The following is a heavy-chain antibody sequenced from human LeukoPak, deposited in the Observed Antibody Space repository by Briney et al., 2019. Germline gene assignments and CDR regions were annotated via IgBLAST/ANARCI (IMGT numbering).Heavy chain of an antibody. Sequence: QPGGSLRLSCAASGFTFSSYAMSWVRQAPGKGLEWVSAISGSGGSTYYADSVKGRFTISRDDAKNSLYLQMNSLRAEDTAVYYCARGAHYYGSGSWGQGTLVTVSS. CDR3: ARGAHYYGSGS. CDR1: GFTFSSYA. CDR2: ISGSGGST. D-gene: IGHD3-10*01. J-gene: IGHJ4*02. V-gene: IGHV3-23*01.